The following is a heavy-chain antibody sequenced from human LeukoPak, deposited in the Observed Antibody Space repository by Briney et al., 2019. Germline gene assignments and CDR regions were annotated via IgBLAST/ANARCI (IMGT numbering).Heavy chain of an antibody. Sequence: SETLSLTCTVSGGSISSASYYWGLIRQPPGKGLEWIASIFYSGSAYYNPSLKSRVTISVDTSKNQFSLKLNSVTAADTAVYYCARQGKHYDSSGYGRLNAFDIWGQGTMVTVFS. CDR1: GGSISSASYY. D-gene: IGHD3-22*01. CDR3: ARQGKHYDSSGYGRLNAFDI. CDR2: IFYSGSA. J-gene: IGHJ3*02. V-gene: IGHV4-39*01.